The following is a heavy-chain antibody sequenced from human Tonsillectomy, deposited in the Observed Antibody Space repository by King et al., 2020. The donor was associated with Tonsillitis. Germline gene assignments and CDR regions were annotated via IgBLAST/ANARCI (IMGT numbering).Heavy chain of an antibody. J-gene: IGHJ3*02. V-gene: IGHV1-18*01. CDR3: ATKIGSGSDEALDI. Sequence: QLVQSGAEVKKPGASVKVSCKASDYTFSSYDINWVRQAPGQGIEWMGWISTYNGNTNYAQKLQGRVTMTTDTSTSTAYMELRSLRSDDTAVYYCATKIGSGSDEALDIWGQGTMVTVSS. CDR1: DYTFSSYD. D-gene: IGHD1-26*01. CDR2: ISTYNGNT.